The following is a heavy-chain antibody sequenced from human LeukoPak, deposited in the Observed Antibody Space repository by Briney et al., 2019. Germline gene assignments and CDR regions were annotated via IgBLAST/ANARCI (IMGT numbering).Heavy chain of an antibody. V-gene: IGHV3-21*01. D-gene: IGHD1-26*01. Sequence: GGSLRLSCAASGFTFSSYSMNWVRQAPGKGLEWVSSISSSSSYIYYADSVKGRFTISRDNAKNSLYLQMNSLRAEDTAVYYCARERVGESLVDGDYFDYWGQGTLVTVSS. CDR2: ISSSSSYI. J-gene: IGHJ4*02. CDR1: GFTFSSYS. CDR3: ARERVGESLVDGDYFDY.